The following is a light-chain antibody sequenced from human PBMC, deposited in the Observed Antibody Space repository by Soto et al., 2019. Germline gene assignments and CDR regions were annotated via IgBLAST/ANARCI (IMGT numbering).Light chain of an antibody. J-gene: IGKJ1*01. CDR2: AAS. CDR1: QKISSN. CDR3: QQYNDWPRT. Sequence: EIRMTHSAAAVSVSPGERATLSGRASQKISSNLAWYHQKPGQAPRLLIYAASTRATGLPARFSGSGSGTEFTLTISSLQSEDFAVYYCQQYNDWPRTFGQGTKVDIK. V-gene: IGKV3-15*01.